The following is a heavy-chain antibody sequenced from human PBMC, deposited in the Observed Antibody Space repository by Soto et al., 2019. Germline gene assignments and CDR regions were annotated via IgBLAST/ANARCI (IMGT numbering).Heavy chain of an antibody. CDR1: GFTFSSYG. Sequence: VQLVESGGGVVQPGRSLRLSCAASGFTFSSYGMHWVRQAPGKGLEWVAVIWYDGSNKYYADSVKGRFTISRDNSKNTLYLQMNSLRAEDTAVYYCARDRVAGTPYYYYGMDVWGQGTTVTVSS. CDR2: IWYDGSNK. CDR3: ARDRVAGTPYYYYGMDV. V-gene: IGHV3-33*01. D-gene: IGHD6-19*01. J-gene: IGHJ6*02.